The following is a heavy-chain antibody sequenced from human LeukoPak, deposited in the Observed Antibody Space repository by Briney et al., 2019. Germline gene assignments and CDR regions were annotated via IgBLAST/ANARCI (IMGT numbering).Heavy chain of an antibody. Sequence: GRSLRLSCAASGFTFSSYGMHWVRQAPGKGLEWVAVIWYDGSNKYYADSVKGRFTTSRDNSKNTLYLQMNSLRAEDTAVYYCARHTPGIAAAGTDASYYGMDVWGQGTTVTVSS. CDR3: ARHTPGIAAAGTDASYYGMDV. CDR2: IWYDGSNK. J-gene: IGHJ6*02. V-gene: IGHV3-33*01. D-gene: IGHD6-13*01. CDR1: GFTFSSYG.